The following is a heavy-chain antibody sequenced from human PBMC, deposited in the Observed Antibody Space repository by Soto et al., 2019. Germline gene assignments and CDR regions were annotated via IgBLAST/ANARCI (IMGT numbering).Heavy chain of an antibody. Sequence: LRLSCAASGFSSSDYWMSWVRQAPGRGLEWVAHIIQDGRAIYYVDSVRGRFTISRDSAGDSVFLEMHRLRVEDTAVYYCARGGELSLLPLDYWGLGTLVTVSS. CDR1: GFSSSDYW. J-gene: IGHJ4*02. D-gene: IGHD2-15*01. CDR3: ARGGELSLLPLDY. CDR2: IIQDGRAI. V-gene: IGHV3-7*03.